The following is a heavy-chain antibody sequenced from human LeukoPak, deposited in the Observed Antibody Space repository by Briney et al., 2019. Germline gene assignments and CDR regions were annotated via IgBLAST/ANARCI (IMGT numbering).Heavy chain of an antibody. D-gene: IGHD6-13*01. CDR3: ATAAAKGNDY. CDR1: GFTFSNYW. CDR2: IKEDGSEK. J-gene: IGHJ4*02. V-gene: IGHV3-7*01. Sequence: GGSLRLSCAASGFTFSNYWMSWVRQAPGKGLEWVANIKEDGSEKYYVDSVKGRFTISRDNAKKSVYLQMNSLRAEDTAVYYCATAAAKGNDYWGQGTLVTVSS.